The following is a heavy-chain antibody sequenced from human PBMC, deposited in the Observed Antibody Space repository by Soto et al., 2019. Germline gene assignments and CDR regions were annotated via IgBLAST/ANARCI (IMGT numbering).Heavy chain of an antibody. J-gene: IGHJ6*02. D-gene: IGHD6-13*01. CDR2: INAGNGNT. V-gene: IGHV1-3*01. Sequence: ASVKVSCKASGYTFTSYAMHWVRQAPGQRLEWMGWINAGNGNTKYSQKFQGRVTITRDTSANTAYMELSSLRSEDTAVYYCARVSSTWYYYYGMDVWGQGTTVTVSS. CDR1: GYTFTSYA. CDR3: ARVSSTWYYYYGMDV.